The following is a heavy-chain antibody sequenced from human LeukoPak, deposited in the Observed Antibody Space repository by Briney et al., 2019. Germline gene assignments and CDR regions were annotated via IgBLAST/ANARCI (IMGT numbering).Heavy chain of an antibody. J-gene: IGHJ5*02. D-gene: IGHD3-10*01. CDR3: ARVLGAGSYYWFDP. Sequence: SVKVSCKASGGTFSSYAISWVRQAPGQRLEWMGGIIPIFGTANYAQKFQGRATITADKSTSTAYMELSSLRSEDTAVYYCARVLGAGSYYWFDPWGQGTLVTVSS. CDR1: GGTFSSYA. V-gene: IGHV1-69*06. CDR2: IIPIFGTA.